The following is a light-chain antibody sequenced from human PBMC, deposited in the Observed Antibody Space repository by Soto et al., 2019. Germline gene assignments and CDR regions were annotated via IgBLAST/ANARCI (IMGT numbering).Light chain of an antibody. CDR3: QQYNNWPPLT. J-gene: IGKJ4*01. CDR1: QSVSSN. CDR2: GAS. V-gene: IGKV3-15*01. Sequence: EIVMMQSPATLSVSPGERATLSCRASQSVSSNLAWYQQKPGQAPMLLIYGASTRATGIPARFSGSGSGTEFTLTISSLQSEDFAVYYCQQYNNWPPLTFGGGTKVEIK.